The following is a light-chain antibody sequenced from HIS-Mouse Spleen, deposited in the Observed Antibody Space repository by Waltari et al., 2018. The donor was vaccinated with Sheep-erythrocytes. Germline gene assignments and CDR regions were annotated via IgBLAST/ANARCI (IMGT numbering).Light chain of an antibody. V-gene: IGLV3-25*03. CDR2: KDS. CDR3: QSADSSGTYV. J-gene: IGLJ1*01. Sequence: SYELTQPPSVSVSPGQTARITSSGDALPKQYAYWYQQKPGQAPGVVIYKDSERPSGIPERFSGSSSGTTVTLTISGVQAEDEADYYCQSADSSGTYVFGTGTKVTVL. CDR1: ALPKQY.